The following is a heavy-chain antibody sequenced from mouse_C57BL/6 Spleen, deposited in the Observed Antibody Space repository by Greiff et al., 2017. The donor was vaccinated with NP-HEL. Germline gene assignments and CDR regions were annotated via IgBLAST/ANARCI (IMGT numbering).Heavy chain of an antibody. J-gene: IGHJ3*01. CDR3: ARWGTVVARGFAY. Sequence: EVQLQQSGPELVKPGASVKISCKASGYTFTDYYMNWVKQSHGKSLEWIGDINPNNGGTSYNQKFKGKATLTVDKSSSTAYMELRSLTSEDSAVYYCARWGTVVARGFAYWGQGTLVTVSA. CDR1: GYTFTDYY. D-gene: IGHD1-1*01. V-gene: IGHV1-26*01. CDR2: INPNNGGT.